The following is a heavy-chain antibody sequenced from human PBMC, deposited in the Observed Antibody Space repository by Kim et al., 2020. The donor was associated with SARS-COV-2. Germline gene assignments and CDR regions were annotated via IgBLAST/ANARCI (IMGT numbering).Heavy chain of an antibody. J-gene: IGHJ5*02. D-gene: IGHD1-7*01. CDR1: GFSFSNYA. Sequence: GGSLRLSCAGTGFSFSNYALTWVRQVPGKGLEWVSSISGSGGNTYYADSVKGRLTISRDHPKSTLFLQMNNLRVDDTAVYYCAKGPSPNYYRRIHTWGQGTLVTVSS. CDR3: AKGPSPNYYRRIHT. V-gene: IGHV3-23*01. CDR2: ISGSGGNT.